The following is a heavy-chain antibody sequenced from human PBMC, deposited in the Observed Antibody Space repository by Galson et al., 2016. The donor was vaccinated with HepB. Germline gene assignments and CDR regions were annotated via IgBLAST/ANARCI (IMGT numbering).Heavy chain of an antibody. D-gene: IGHD6-19*01. CDR3: AIDPSQWHDLLFGN. CDR1: GFTFDRCS. V-gene: IGHV3-23*01. J-gene: IGHJ4*02. CDR2: ICGRCGDV. Sequence: SLRLSCAASGFTFDRCSMTWFRQAPGKGLEWVSTICGRCGDVDYADSVKGRFTISRDDSKSTLYLHMNSLRVEDTAIYYCAIDPSQWHDLLFGNWAQGTLVTVSA.